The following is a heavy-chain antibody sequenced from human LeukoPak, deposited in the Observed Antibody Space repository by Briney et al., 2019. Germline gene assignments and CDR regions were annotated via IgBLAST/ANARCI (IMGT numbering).Heavy chain of an antibody. J-gene: IGHJ3*02. Sequence: SETLSLTCAVYGGSFSGYYWSWIRQPPGKGLEWIGEINHSGSTNYNPSLKSRVTISVDTSKNQFSLKLSSVTAADTAVYYCARGSLTYYDSSGYYYRAFDIWGQGTMVTVSS. CDR2: INHSGST. V-gene: IGHV4-34*01. D-gene: IGHD3-22*01. CDR3: ARGSLTYYDSSGYYYRAFDI. CDR1: GGSFSGYY.